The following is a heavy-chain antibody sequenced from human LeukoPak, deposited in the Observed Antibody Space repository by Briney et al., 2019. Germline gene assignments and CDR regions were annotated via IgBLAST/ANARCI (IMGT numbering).Heavy chain of an antibody. Sequence: ASVTVSCKASGYTFTSNALNWVRQSPGQGLEWMGWINTDSGNPTYAQGFTGRFVFSLDTSVSTTYLQISSLKPEDTAVYYCARGIGIGTVLMVHGNMDVWGKGTTVTVSS. J-gene: IGHJ6*03. CDR2: INTDSGNP. CDR3: ARGIGIGTVLMVHGNMDV. D-gene: IGHD2-8*01. V-gene: IGHV7-4-1*02. CDR1: GYTFTSNA.